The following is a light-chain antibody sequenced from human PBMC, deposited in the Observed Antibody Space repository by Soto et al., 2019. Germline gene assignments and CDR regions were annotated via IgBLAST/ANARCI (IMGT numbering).Light chain of an antibody. CDR3: QQYHNRYT. CDR1: QDISNY. J-gene: IGKJ2*01. Sequence: DIQMTQSPSSLSASVGDRVTITCQASQDISNYLNWYQQKPGKAPKLLIYDASNLETGAPPRFSGSGSGTDFTFTISSLQPEDFATYYCQQYHNRYTFGQGTKLEIK. V-gene: IGKV1-33*01. CDR2: DAS.